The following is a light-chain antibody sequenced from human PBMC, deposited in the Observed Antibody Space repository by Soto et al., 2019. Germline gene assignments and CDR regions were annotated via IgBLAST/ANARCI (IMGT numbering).Light chain of an antibody. CDR3: QSYDSSLSGYV. CDR2: GSS. Sequence: QSVLTQPPSVSGAPGQRVTISCTGSSSNIGAGYDVHWYQQLPGTAPKLLIYGSSYRPSGVPDRFSGPKSGTSASLAITGLQAEDEADYYCQSYDSSLSGYVFGTGTKVTVL. V-gene: IGLV1-40*01. CDR1: SSNIGAGYD. J-gene: IGLJ1*01.